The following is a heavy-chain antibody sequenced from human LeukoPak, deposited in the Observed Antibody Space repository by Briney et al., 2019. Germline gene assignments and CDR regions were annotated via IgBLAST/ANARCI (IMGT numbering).Heavy chain of an antibody. V-gene: IGHV3-53*01. Sequence: GGSLRLSCAASGFTVSSNYMSWVRQAPGKGLEWVSVIYSGGSTYYADSVKGRFTISRDNSKNTLYLQMNSLRAEDTAVYYCARDLDYYGSGSNPLNYWGQGTLVTVSS. CDR3: ARDLDYYGSGSNPLNY. J-gene: IGHJ4*02. CDR1: GFTVSSNY. D-gene: IGHD3-10*01. CDR2: IYSGGST.